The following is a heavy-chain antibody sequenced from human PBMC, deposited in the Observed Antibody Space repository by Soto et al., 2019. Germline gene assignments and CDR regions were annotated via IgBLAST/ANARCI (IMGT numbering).Heavy chain of an antibody. CDR1: GYRFTSYH. Sequence: QVQLVQSGAEVKKPGASVKLSCKASGYRFTSYHMHWVRQAPAQGLEWMGIINPSGGSTKYAQKFLDRVTMTRDTSTSTVYMDLSSLKSEDTAVYYCARSHDSSGYSFFDYWGQGTLVTVSS. V-gene: IGHV1-46*01. J-gene: IGHJ4*02. D-gene: IGHD3-22*01. CDR3: ARSHDSSGYSFFDY. CDR2: INPSGGST.